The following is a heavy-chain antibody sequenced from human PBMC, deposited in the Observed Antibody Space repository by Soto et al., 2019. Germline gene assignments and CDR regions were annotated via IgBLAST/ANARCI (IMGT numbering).Heavy chain of an antibody. Sequence: EVQLLESGGGLVQPGGSLRLSCAASGFTFSSYAMRWVRQAPGKGLEWVSAISGSGGSTYYADTVKGRSTTSRDNSKNTLYLQMNSLRAEDTAVYYCAKSIVVVPQLLTHWGQGTLVTVSS. CDR3: AKSIVVVPQLLTH. V-gene: IGHV3-23*01. CDR2: ISGSGGST. D-gene: IGHD2-2*01. CDR1: GFTFSSYA. J-gene: IGHJ4*02.